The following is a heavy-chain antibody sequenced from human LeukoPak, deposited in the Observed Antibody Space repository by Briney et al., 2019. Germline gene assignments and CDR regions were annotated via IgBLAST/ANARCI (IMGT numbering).Heavy chain of an antibody. J-gene: IGHJ6*03. CDR3: AREAHLDPGARFLEWLSHYYYYYYMDV. D-gene: IGHD3-3*01. V-gene: IGHV3-23*01. CDR1: GFTFSNYG. Sequence: GGSLRLSCAASGFTFSNYGMSWVRQAPGKGLEWVSTISDHGGYTYYADSVKGRFTISRDNSKNTLYLLMNSLRAEDTAVYYCAREAHLDPGARFLEWLSHYYYYYYMDVWGKGPTVTVSS. CDR2: ISDHGGYT.